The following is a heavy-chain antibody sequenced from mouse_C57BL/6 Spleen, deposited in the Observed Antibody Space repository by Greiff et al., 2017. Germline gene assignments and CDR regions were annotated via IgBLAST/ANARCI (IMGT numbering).Heavy chain of an antibody. Sequence: QVQLQESGAELVRPGASVTLSCKASGYTFTDYEMHWVKQTPVHGLEWIGSIDPETGGTAYTQKFKGKAILTADKSSSTAYMQLRSLTSEDSAVYYCTIYRVGYKGEFGYWGNGTLVTVSA. CDR1: GYTFTDYE. V-gene: IGHV1-15*01. CDR2: IDPETGGT. D-gene: IGHD2-2*01. J-gene: IGHJ3*01. CDR3: TIYRVGYKGEFGY.